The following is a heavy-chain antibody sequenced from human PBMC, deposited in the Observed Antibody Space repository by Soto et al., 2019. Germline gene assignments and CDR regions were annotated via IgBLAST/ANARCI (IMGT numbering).Heavy chain of an antibody. J-gene: IGHJ3*02. CDR3: ARESSSLDAFDI. V-gene: IGHV4-30-4*01. CDR2: IYFSGSS. Sequence: QVHLQESGPGLVKPSQTLSLTCTVSGGSISSSSYYWSWIRQPPGEGLEWIGYIYFSGSSYYSPSLKSRVTISVDTSKNQFSLRLTSVTAADTAVYYCARESSSLDAFDIWGQGTMVTVSP. CDR1: GGSISSSSYY. D-gene: IGHD6-13*01.